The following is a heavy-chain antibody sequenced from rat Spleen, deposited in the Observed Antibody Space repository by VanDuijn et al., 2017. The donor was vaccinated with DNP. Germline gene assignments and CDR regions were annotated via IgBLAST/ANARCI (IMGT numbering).Heavy chain of an antibody. D-gene: IGHD1-4*01. Sequence: EVQLVESGGDFVQPGRSLKLSCLVSGFTFSDYHMAWVRQAPKKGLEWVATISYDGSRTYYRHSVKGRFTISRDNANHTLYLQMDSLRSEDTATYYCATSPGPNWFAYWGQGTLVTVSS. J-gene: IGHJ3*01. CDR3: ATSPGPNWFAY. CDR2: ISYDGSRT. CDR1: GFTFSDYH. V-gene: IGHV5S10*01.